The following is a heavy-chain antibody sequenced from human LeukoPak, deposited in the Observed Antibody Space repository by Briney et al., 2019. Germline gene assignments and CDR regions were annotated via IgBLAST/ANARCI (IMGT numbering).Heavy chain of an antibody. CDR3: AKVASRYCSGGSCYSDY. V-gene: IGHV3-23*01. Sequence: GGSLRLSCAASGFTFSSYAMSWVRQAPVKGLEWVSATSGSGGSTYYAESVKGRFTISRDNSENTLYLQMNSLRAEDTAIYYCAKVASRYCSGGSCYSDYWGQGTLVTVSS. CDR2: TSGSGGST. CDR1: GFTFSSYA. D-gene: IGHD2-15*01. J-gene: IGHJ4*02.